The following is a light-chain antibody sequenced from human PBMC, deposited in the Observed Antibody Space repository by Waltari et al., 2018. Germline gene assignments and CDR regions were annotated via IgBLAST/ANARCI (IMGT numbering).Light chain of an antibody. CDR3: QQYYSTCQ. V-gene: IGKV4-1*01. Sequence: DIVMTQSPDSLAVSLGERATINCKSSQSVLYSSNNKNYLTWYQQKPGQPPKLLIYWASTRESGVPDRFSGSASGTDFTLTISSLQAEDVAVYYCQQYYSTCQFGQGTKVEIK. J-gene: IGKJ1*01. CDR2: WAS. CDR1: QSVLYSSNNKNY.